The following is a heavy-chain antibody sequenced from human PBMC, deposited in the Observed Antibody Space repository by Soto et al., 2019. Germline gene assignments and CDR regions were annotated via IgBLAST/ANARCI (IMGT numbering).Heavy chain of an antibody. V-gene: IGHV3-53*02. D-gene: IGHD3-16*01. CDR3: AREWFAGRYGMDV. CDR1: GFTVSSNY. Sequence: EVQLVETGGGLIQPGGSLRLSCAASGFTVSSNYMSWVRQALGKGLEWVSVIYSGGSTYYADSVKGRFTISRDNSKNTLYLQMNSLRAEDTAVYYCAREWFAGRYGMDVWGQGTTVTVSS. J-gene: IGHJ6*02. CDR2: IYSGGST.